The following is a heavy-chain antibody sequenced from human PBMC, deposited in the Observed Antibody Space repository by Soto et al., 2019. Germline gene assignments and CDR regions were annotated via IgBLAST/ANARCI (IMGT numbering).Heavy chain of an antibody. Sequence: SETLSLTCAVYGGSFSGYYWSWIRQPPGKGLEWIGEINHSGSTNYNPSLKSRVTISVDTSKNQFSLKLSSVTAADTAVYYCARGGYCSSTSCLYYYYYYGMDVWRQGTTVTVSS. CDR3: ARGGYCSSTSCLYYYYYYGMDV. CDR2: INHSGST. D-gene: IGHD2-2*01. V-gene: IGHV4-34*01. J-gene: IGHJ6*02. CDR1: GGSFSGYY.